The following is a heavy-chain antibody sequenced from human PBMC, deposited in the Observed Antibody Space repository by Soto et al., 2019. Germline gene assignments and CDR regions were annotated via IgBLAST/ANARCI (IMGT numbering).Heavy chain of an antibody. CDR2: ISWDGGST. CDR3: AKDMTVAAVAENYSDY. J-gene: IGHJ4*02. CDR1: GYTFDDYT. V-gene: IGHV3-43*01. Sequence: VGSLTLSCAASGYTFDDYTMHWVRQAPGKGLEWVSLISWDGGSTYYADSVKGRFTISRDNSKNSLYLQMNSLRTEDTALYYCAKDMTVAAVAENYSDYWGQGTLVTVSS. D-gene: IGHD6-19*01.